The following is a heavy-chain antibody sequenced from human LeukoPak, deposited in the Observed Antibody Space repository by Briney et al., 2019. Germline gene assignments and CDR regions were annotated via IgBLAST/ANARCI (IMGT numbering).Heavy chain of an antibody. V-gene: IGHV3-30*02. Sequence: GGSLRLSCAASKFTFSHFGMHWVRQAPGKGLEWVAVIRNDGSNQYYAESVKGRFTVSRDNSQNMVYLQMNSLRPEDTAVYYCAKDAQRGFDYSNSLENWGQGTLVTVSS. CDR2: IRNDGSNQ. CDR3: AKDAQRGFDYSNSLEN. D-gene: IGHD4-11*01. CDR1: KFTFSHFG. J-gene: IGHJ4*02.